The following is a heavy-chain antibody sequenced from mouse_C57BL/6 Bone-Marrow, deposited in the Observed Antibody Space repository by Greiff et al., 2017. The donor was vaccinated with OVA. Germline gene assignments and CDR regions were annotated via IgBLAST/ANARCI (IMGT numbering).Heavy chain of an antibody. CDR3: ARGSGSSYWYFDV. D-gene: IGHD1-1*01. Sequence: VQLKESGAELVKPGASVKMSCKASGYTFTTYPIEWMKQNHGKSLEWIGNFHPYNDDTKYNEKFKGKATLTVEKSSSTFYLELSRLTSDDSAVYYCARGSGSSYWYFDVWGTGTTVTVSS. CDR2: FHPYNDDT. CDR1: GYTFTTYP. V-gene: IGHV1-47*01. J-gene: IGHJ1*03.